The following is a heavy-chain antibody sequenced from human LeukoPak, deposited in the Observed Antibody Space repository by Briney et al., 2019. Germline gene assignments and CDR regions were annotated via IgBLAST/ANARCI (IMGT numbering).Heavy chain of an antibody. CDR3: ARDTNVARYYDSSGSPDY. J-gene: IGHJ4*02. Sequence: GASVKVSCKASGGTFSSYAISWVRQAPGQGLEWMGIINTSGGSTSYAQKFQGRVTMTRDTSTSTVYMELSSLRSEDTAVYYCARDTNVARYYDSSGSPDYWGQGTLVTVSS. CDR2: INTSGGST. V-gene: IGHV1-46*01. CDR1: GGTFSSYA. D-gene: IGHD3-22*01.